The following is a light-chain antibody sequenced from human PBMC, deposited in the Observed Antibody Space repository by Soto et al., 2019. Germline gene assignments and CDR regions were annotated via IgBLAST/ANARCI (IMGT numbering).Light chain of an antibody. V-gene: IGLV2-14*03. J-gene: IGLJ2*01. CDR3: SSYTSGDTVV. CDR2: DVS. CDR1: SSDVGGYNY. Sequence: QSALTQPASVSGSPGQSITISCTGTSSDVGGYNYVSWYQQHPGKAPKLMIYDVSNRPSDISNRFSGSKSGNTASLTISGIQAEDEADYYCSSYTSGDTVVFGGGTKLTVL.